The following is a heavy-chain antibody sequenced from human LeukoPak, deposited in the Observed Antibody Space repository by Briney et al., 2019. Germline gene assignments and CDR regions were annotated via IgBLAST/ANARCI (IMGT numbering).Heavy chain of an antibody. Sequence: AGGSLRLSCAASGFTFSIYTMAWVRHTPGKGLEWVSVINSVADITKYADSVKGRFTISRDNSKNTLYLQMNRLRAEDTAIYYCARVLVLRGGDVFDIWGQGTMVAVSS. J-gene: IGHJ3*02. CDR2: INSVADIT. CDR3: ARVLVLRGGDVFDI. V-gene: IGHV3-23*01. D-gene: IGHD6-13*01. CDR1: GFTFSIYT.